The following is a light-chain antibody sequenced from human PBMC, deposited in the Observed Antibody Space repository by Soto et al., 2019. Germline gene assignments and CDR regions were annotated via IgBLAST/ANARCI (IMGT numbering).Light chain of an antibody. Sequence: EIVMTQSPATLSVSPGERATLSCRASQDVGSKLAWYQQKPGQAPRLLIYGATNRATGIPARFSGSWSGTQFNLTISSLQSEDLAVYYWQQCNDSPPWTFGQGTKVDI. CDR1: QDVGSK. J-gene: IGKJ1*01. V-gene: IGKV3-15*01. CDR3: QQCNDSPPWT. CDR2: GAT.